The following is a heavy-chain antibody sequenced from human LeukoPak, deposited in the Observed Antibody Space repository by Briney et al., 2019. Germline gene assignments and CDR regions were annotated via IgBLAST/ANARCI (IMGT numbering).Heavy chain of an antibody. D-gene: IGHD6-13*01. V-gene: IGHV4-4*07. CDR2: IYISGST. CDR3: AGSSSRFLNYDY. Sequence: SETLSLTCSVSGYSISSAYYWSWIRQPAGKGLEWIGRIYISGSTNYNPSLKSRVTMSVDTSKNQFSLKLSSVTAADTAVYYCAGSSSRFLNYDYWGQGTLVTVSS. J-gene: IGHJ4*02. CDR1: GYSISSAYY.